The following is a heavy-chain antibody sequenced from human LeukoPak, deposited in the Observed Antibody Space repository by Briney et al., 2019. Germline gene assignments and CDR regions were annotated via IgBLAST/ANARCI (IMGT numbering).Heavy chain of an antibody. D-gene: IGHD3-9*01. J-gene: IGHJ4*02. Sequence: GRSLRLSCAASGFTFSSYAMHWVRQAPVKGLEWVAAISYDGSNKYYADSVKGRFTISRDNSKNTLYLQMNSLRAEDAAVYYCARDALRYFDWLLSTAKPGDYWGQGTLVTVSS. CDR1: GFTFSSYA. CDR3: ARDALRYFDWLLSTAKPGDY. CDR2: ISYDGSNK. V-gene: IGHV3-30-3*01.